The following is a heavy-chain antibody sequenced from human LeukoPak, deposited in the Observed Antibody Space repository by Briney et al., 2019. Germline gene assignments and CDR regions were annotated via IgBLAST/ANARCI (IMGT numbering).Heavy chain of an antibody. D-gene: IGHD6-13*01. CDR3: AKDRNWYSSSSDY. CDR1: GFTFSSCG. CDR2: ISYDGSNK. V-gene: IGHV3-30*18. Sequence: PGGSLRLSCAASGFTFSSCGMHWVRQAPGKGLEWVAVISYDGSNKYYADSVKGRFTISRDNSKNTLYLQMNSLRAEDTAVYYCAKDRNWYSSSSDYWGQGTLVTVSS. J-gene: IGHJ4*02.